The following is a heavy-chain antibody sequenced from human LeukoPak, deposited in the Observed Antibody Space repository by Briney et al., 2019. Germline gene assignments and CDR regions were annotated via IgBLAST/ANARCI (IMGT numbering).Heavy chain of an antibody. CDR3: ARHGHDTDNYEAHFDY. D-gene: IGHD3-3*01. Sequence: SETLSLTCAVYGGSFSGYYWSWIRQPPGKGLEWIGEINHSGSTNYNPSLKSRVTISVDTSKNQFSLKLSAVTAADTAVYYCARHGHDTDNYEAHFDYWGQGTQVTVSS. J-gene: IGHJ4*02. V-gene: IGHV4-34*01. CDR1: GGSFSGYY. CDR2: INHSGST.